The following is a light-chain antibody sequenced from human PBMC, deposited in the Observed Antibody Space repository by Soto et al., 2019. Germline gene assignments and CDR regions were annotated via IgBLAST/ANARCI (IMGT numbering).Light chain of an antibody. CDR1: QGIRND. CDR3: LQHNSYPPT. J-gene: IGKJ4*01. CDR2: TAS. Sequence: DIQMTQSPSSQSASVGDRVTITCRASQGIRNDLSWYQQKPGKAPKRLIYTASSLQSGIPSRFSGSGSGTEFTLRISSLQPEDFATYYCLQHNSYPPTFGGGTKVEIK. V-gene: IGKV1-17*01.